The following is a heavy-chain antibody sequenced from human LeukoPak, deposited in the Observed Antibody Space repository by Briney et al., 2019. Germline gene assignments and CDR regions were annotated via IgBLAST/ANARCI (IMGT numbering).Heavy chain of an antibody. D-gene: IGHD1-1*01. CDR1: GGSTTGYF. Sequence: PSETLSLTCTISGGSTTGYFWSWIRQPPGKGLEWIGYVFYSGGTLYNPSLKSRVTISVDTSKNQFSLKLSSVTAADTAVYYCARDGTDDAFDIWGQGTMVTVSS. V-gene: IGHV4-59*01. J-gene: IGHJ3*02. CDR3: ARDGTDDAFDI. CDR2: VFYSGGT.